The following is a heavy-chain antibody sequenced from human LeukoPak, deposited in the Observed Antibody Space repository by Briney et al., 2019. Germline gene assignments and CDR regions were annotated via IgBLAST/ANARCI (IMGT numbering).Heavy chain of an antibody. J-gene: IGHJ5*02. CDR1: GFTFINAW. Sequence: GGSLRLSCAASGFTFINAWMNWVRQAPGKGLEWVGRIKSKTDGGTTDYAAPVKGRFTISRDDSKNTLYLQMNSLKTEDTAVYYCTTKPPMDFFVVPPACGQGTLVTVYS. CDR2: IKSKTDGGTT. D-gene: IGHD2-2*03. CDR3: TTKPPMDFFVVPPA. V-gene: IGHV3-15*01.